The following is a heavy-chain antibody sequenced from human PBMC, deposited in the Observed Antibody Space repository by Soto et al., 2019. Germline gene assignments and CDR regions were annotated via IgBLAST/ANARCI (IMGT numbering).Heavy chain of an antibody. CDR3: ERESVRQQLVSYFDY. J-gene: IGHJ4*02. CDR2: TFYRSKWYN. CDR1: GDSVSSSSAA. D-gene: IGHD6-13*01. V-gene: IGHV6-1*01. Sequence: PSQTLSLTCAISGDSVSSSSAAWNWIRQSPSRGLEWLGRTFYRSKWYNDYAVSVKSRITINPDTSKNQFSLQLNSVTPEDTAVFYCERESVRQQLVSYFDYGGEGPLVTVPS.